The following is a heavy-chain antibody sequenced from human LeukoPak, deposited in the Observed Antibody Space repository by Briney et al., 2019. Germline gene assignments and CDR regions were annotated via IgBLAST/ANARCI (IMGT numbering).Heavy chain of an antibody. V-gene: IGHV1-46*01. CDR1: GYTFTSYY. CDR2: INPSGGST. Sequence: ASVKVSCKASGYTFTSYYMHWVRQAPGQGLEWMGIINPSGGSTSYAQKFQGRVTMTRDTSTSTVYMELSSLRSEDTAVYYCAGGRPPLLYSGSYRPPFDYWGQGTLVTVSS. CDR3: AGGRPPLLYSGSYRPPFDY. D-gene: IGHD1-26*01. J-gene: IGHJ4*02.